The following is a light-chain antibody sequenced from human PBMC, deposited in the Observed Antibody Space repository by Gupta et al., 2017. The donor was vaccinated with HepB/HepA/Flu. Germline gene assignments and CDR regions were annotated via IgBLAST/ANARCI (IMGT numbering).Light chain of an antibody. CDR3: CSYASTTVV. V-gene: IGLV2-23*02. J-gene: IGLJ2*01. CDR2: EVN. Sequence: QSALTQPASVSESPGQSITISCTGTRSDVGSYNLVSWYQQHPGKAPKLMIYEVNKWPSGVSNRFSGSKSGNTASLTISGLQAEDEADYYCCSYASTTVVFGGGTKLTVL. CDR1: RSDVGSYNL.